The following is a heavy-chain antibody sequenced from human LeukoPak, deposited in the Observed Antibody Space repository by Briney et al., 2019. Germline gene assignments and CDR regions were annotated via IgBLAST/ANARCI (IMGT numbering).Heavy chain of an antibody. Sequence: PGGSLRLSCAVSGFTVTVNYMSWVRQAPGKGLEWVSAISGSGGSTYYADSVKGRFTISRDNSKNTLYLQMNSLRAEDTAVYYCAKEHKYSSSSYYYYYGMDVWGQGTTVTVSS. CDR3: AKEHKYSSSSYYYYYGMDV. J-gene: IGHJ6*02. V-gene: IGHV3-23*01. CDR1: GFTVTVNY. D-gene: IGHD6-6*01. CDR2: ISGSGGST.